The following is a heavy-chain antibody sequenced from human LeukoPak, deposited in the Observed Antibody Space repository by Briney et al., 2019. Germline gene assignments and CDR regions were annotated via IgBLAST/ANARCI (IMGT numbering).Heavy chain of an antibody. CDR1: GFTFSDYV. D-gene: IGHD1-20*01. V-gene: IGHV3-11*01. J-gene: IGHJ4*02. Sequence: GGSLRLSCSASGFTFSDYVMSWIRQAPGEWMEWVSYIDTSGTSLYYRDAVQGRFTTSRENAKNSLYLQMDSLRVEDTAVYYCARAAYNSNWGEGVLVAVSS. CDR3: ARAAYNSN. CDR2: IDTSGTSL.